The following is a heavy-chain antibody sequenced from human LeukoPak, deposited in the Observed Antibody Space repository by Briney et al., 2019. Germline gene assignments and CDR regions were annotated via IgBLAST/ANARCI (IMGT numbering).Heavy chain of an antibody. J-gene: IGHJ6*02. CDR3: ISPGLRESQYYGMDV. V-gene: IGHV3-73*01. D-gene: IGHD5-12*01. CDR1: GFTASGSA. CDR2: IRSKANNYAT. Sequence: GGSLRLSCAASGFTASGSAIHWVRQASGKGLEWIGHIRSKANNYATAYIASVKGRFSLSRDDSKNMAFLQMNSLETEDTAVYYCISPGLRESQYYGMDVWGQGTTVTVSS.